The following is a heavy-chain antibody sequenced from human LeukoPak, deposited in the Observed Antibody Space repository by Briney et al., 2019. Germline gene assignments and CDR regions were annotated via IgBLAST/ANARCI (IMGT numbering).Heavy chain of an antibody. Sequence: PSETLSLTCTVSGGSISSYYWSWIRQPPGKGLEWIGNIYYNGNTNFNPSLKSRVTISVDTSKNQFSLKLSSVTAADTAVYYCARVQYYYDSSGSQGFDYWGQGTLVTVSS. V-gene: IGHV4-59*01. CDR3: ARVQYYYDSSGSQGFDY. D-gene: IGHD3-22*01. CDR1: GGSISSYY. J-gene: IGHJ4*02. CDR2: IYYNGNT.